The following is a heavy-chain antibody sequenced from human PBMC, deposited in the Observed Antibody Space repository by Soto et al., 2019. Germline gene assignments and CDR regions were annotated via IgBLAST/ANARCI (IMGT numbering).Heavy chain of an antibody. CDR1: GYTFASYG. D-gene: IGHD6-19*01. V-gene: IGHV1-3*01. CDR3: AREDPRGSGWYHWYDP. J-gene: IGHJ5*02. Sequence: SVEVSCKDSGYTFASYGISWVRQATGQGLEWMGWINVGNGNPKYSQRFQGRVTITRDTSASTAYMELSSLTSEDTAVYYCAREDPRGSGWYHWYDPWGQGTLVTVSS. CDR2: INVGNGNP.